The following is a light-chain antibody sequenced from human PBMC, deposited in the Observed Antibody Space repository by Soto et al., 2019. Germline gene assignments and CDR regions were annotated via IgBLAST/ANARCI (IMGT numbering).Light chain of an antibody. Sequence: EIVLTQSPGTLSLSPGERPTFSSRAIRGVTSTSLAGYRQKPGQAPRLLIYGASSRATGIPDRFSGSGSGTDFTLTISGLEPEDFAMYYCQQYDSSPWTFGQGTKVEIK. CDR2: GAS. V-gene: IGKV3-20*01. CDR3: QQYDSSPWT. J-gene: IGKJ1*01. CDR1: RGVTSTS.